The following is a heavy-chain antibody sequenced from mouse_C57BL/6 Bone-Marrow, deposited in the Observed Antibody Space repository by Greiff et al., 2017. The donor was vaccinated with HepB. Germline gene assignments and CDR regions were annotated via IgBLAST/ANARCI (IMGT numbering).Heavy chain of an antibody. CDR1: GYTFTSYW. D-gene: IGHD2-13*01. V-gene: IGHV1-53*01. CDR3: ASLIYYGDLGFAY. Sequence: QVQLQQPGTELVKPGASVKLSCKASGYTFTSYWMHWVKQRPGQGLEWIGNINPSNGGTNYNEKFKSKATLTVDKSSSTASMQLSSLTSEDAAVYYCASLIYYGDLGFAYWGQGTLVTVSA. J-gene: IGHJ3*01. CDR2: INPSNGGT.